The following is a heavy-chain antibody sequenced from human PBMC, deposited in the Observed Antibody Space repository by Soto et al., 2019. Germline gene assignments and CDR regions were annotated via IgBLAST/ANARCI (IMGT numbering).Heavy chain of an antibody. J-gene: IGHJ6*02. D-gene: IGHD6-6*01. V-gene: IGHV1-46*01. CDR2: INPSGGST. CDR1: GYTFTGYY. Sequence: GXSVKVSCNASGYTFTGYYMHWVRQAPGQGLEWMGIINPSGGSTSYAQKFQGRVTMTRDTSTNTVYMELSSLRSEDTAVYYCARDKDSSSSGLYYYYGMDVWGQGTTVTVSS. CDR3: ARDKDSSSSGLYYYYGMDV.